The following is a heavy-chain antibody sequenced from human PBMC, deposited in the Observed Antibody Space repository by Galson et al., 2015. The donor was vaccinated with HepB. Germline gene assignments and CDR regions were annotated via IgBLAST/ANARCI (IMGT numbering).Heavy chain of an antibody. J-gene: IGHJ4*02. CDR3: ARGDRDYDFWSGYPTRNYFDY. CDR2: ISYDGSNK. CDR1: GFTFSSYA. V-gene: IGHV3-30-3*01. D-gene: IGHD3-3*01. Sequence: SLRLSCAASGFTFSSYAMHWVRQAPGKGLEWVAVISYDGSNKYYADSVKGRFTISRDNSKNTLYLQMNSLRAEDTAVYYCARGDRDYDFWSGYPTRNYFDYWGQGTLVTVSS.